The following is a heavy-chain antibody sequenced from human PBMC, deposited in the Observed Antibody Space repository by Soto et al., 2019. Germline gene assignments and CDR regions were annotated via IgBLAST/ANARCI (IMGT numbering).Heavy chain of an antibody. D-gene: IGHD2-21*01. CDR1: GGTFSSYA. CDR2: IIPIFGTA. V-gene: IGHV1-69*13. CDR3: ARVSIPASKGVFPARDVYGMDV. J-gene: IGHJ6*02. Sequence: VASVKVSCKASGGTFSSYAISWVRQATGQGVEWMGGIIPIFGTANYAQKFQGRVTINADESTSTAYMELSSLRSKDTAVYYCARVSIPASKGVFPARDVYGMDVWGQGTTVTV.